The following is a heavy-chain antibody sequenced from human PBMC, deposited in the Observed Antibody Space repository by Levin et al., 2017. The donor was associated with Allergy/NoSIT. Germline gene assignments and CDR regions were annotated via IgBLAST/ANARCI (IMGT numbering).Heavy chain of an antibody. J-gene: IGHJ5*02. V-gene: IGHV3-53*01. CDR2: IYSGGST. CDR1: GFIVSGNY. D-gene: IGHD2-15*01. CDR3: ARGIYFCSGGSCYSNGWFDP. Sequence: ASVKVSCAVSGFIVSGNYMAWVRQAPGKGLEWVSIIYSGGSTYYSDSVKGRFTISRDNSNNTLFLQMNNLRPDDTAVYYCARGIYFCSGGSCYSNGWFDPWGQGTQVTVSS.